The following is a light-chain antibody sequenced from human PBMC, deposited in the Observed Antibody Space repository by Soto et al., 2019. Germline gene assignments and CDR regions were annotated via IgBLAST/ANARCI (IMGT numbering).Light chain of an antibody. Sequence: EMVMTQSPATLSVSPGERATLSCRASQSVSSNLAWYQQKPGQGPRLLIYGASTRATGIPARFSGSGSGTEFTLAISSLQSEDFALYYCQQYNNWPYTFGEGTKLEIK. CDR2: GAS. J-gene: IGKJ2*01. CDR3: QQYNNWPYT. CDR1: QSVSSN. V-gene: IGKV3-15*01.